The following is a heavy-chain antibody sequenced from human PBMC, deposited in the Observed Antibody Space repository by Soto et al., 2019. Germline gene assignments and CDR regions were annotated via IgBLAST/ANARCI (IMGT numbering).Heavy chain of an antibody. V-gene: IGHV1-69*13. CDR3: ARPIDIVVVPAAHHYYGMDV. Sequence: SVKLSGKASVATISSYAISRVRQAPGQGLKLMGRIIPSFGTANYAQKFQGRVTITADESTSTAYMELSSLRSEDTAVYYCARPIDIVVVPAAHHYYGMDVWGQGTTVTVSS. J-gene: IGHJ6*02. CDR2: IIPSFGTA. CDR1: VATISSYA. D-gene: IGHD2-2*01.